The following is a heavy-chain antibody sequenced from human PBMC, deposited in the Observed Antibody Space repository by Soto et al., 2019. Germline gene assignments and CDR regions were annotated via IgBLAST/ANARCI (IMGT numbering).Heavy chain of an antibody. CDR1: GFTFSSYA. CDR3: AKDRDTMIVVFITKPYGMDV. CDR2: ISGSGGST. D-gene: IGHD3-22*01. V-gene: IGHV3-23*01. J-gene: IGHJ6*02. Sequence: PGGSLRLSCAASGFTFSSYAMSWVRQAPGKGLEWVSAISGSGGSTYYADSVKGRFTISRDNSKNTLYLQMNSLRAEDTAVYYVAKDRDTMIVVFITKPYGMDVWGQGTTVTVSS.